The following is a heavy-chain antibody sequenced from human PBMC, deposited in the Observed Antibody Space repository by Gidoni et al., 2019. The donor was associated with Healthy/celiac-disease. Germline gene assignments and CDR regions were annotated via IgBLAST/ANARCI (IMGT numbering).Heavy chain of an antibody. J-gene: IGHJ4*02. CDR3: ARDSEGRLWVTDYFDY. V-gene: IGHV3-7*01. CDR2: IKQDGSEK. D-gene: IGHD2-21*02. Sequence: EVQLVESGGGLVQPGGALRLSCAASGFTLSSYWMSWVRQAPGKGLEWVANIKQDGSEKYYVDSVKGRFTISRDNAKNSLYLQMNSLRAEDTAVYYCARDSEGRLWVTDYFDYWGQGTLVTVSS. CDR1: GFTLSSYW.